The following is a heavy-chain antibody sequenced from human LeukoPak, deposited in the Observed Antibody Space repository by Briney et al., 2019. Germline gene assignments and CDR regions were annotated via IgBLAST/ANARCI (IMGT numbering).Heavy chain of an antibody. CDR3: GRGFSIVPAGIPDY. V-gene: IGHV3-74*01. J-gene: IGHJ4*02. CDR1: GFTFGSYW. Sequence: GGSLRLSCAASGFTFGSYWMHWVRQAPGKGLVWVSRINTDGGSTTYAASVKGRFTISRDNAKNTLYLQMNSLRAEDTAVYYCGRGFSIVPAGIPDYWGLGTLVTVSS. D-gene: IGHD2-2*02. CDR2: INTDGGST.